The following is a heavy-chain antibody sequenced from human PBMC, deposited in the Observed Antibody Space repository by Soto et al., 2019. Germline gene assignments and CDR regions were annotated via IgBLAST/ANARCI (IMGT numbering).Heavy chain of an antibody. CDR1: GFTFDGYA. Sequence: EVQLVESGGYLVQPGGSLRLSCAASGFTFDGYAMHWVRQAPGKGLEWVPSISWNSDNIGYADSVKGRFTISRENANYSLYLQLNSLRAGVTALYYCAKYLVAFWGGYCRLYRAVWGDGTTVTASS. CDR3: AKYLVAFWGGYCRLYRAV. V-gene: IGHV3-9*01. D-gene: IGHD3-3*01. J-gene: IGHJ6*03. CDR2: ISWNSDNI.